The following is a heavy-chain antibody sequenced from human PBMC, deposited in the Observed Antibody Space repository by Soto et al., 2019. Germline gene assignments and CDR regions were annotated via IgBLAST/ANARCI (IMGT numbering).Heavy chain of an antibody. Sequence: GGSLRLSCAASGFTFNSYCMHWVRQAPGKGLVWVSRINSDGGTTTYADSVKGRFTISRDNAKNTLYLQMDSLRAEDTAVYYCARELARHFDYWGQGTLVTVSS. V-gene: IGHV3-74*01. CDR3: ARELARHFDY. CDR1: GFTFNSYC. CDR2: INSDGGTT. J-gene: IGHJ4*02.